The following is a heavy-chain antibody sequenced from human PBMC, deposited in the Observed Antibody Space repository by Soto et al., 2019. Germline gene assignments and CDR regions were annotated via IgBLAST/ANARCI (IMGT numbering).Heavy chain of an antibody. J-gene: IGHJ3*02. CDR1: GGSISSSSYY. V-gene: IGHV4-39*01. Sequence: QLQLQESGPGLVKPSETLSLTCTVSGGSISSSSYYWGWIRQPPGKGLEWIGSIYYSGSTYYNPSLKSRVTISVDTSKNQFSLKLSSVTAADTDVYYCFGSGSYDAFDIWGQGTMVTVSS. D-gene: IGHD3-10*01. CDR3: FGSGSYDAFDI. CDR2: IYYSGST.